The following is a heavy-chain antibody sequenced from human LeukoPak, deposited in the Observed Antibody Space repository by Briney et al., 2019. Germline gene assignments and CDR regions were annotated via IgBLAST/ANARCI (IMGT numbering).Heavy chain of an antibody. V-gene: IGHV3-30*18. CDR2: ISYDGSNK. CDR3: AKDHSSGWYYFDY. Sequence: GRSLRLSCAASGFTFSSYGMHWVRQAPGKGLEWVAVISYDGSNKYYADPVKGRFTISRDNSKNTLYLQMNSLRAEDTAVYYCAKDHSSGWYYFDYWGQGTLVTVSS. J-gene: IGHJ4*02. CDR1: GFTFSSYG. D-gene: IGHD6-19*01.